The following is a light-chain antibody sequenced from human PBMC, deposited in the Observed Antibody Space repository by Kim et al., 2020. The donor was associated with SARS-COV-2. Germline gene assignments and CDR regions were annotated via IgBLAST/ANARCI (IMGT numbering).Light chain of an antibody. V-gene: IGKV3-15*01. Sequence: VSPGERATLSCRASQSVSSNLAWFQQKPGQAPRLLIYGASTRASGVPARCSGSGSGTEFTLTISSLQSEDFAVYYCQQFNNWPLYSFGQGTKLEI. J-gene: IGKJ2*03. CDR1: QSVSSN. CDR3: QQFNNWPLYS. CDR2: GAS.